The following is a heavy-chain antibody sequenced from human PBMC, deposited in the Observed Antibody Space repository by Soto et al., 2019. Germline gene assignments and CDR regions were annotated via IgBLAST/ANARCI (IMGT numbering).Heavy chain of an antibody. J-gene: IGHJ5*02. CDR1: SYTFTSYG. Sequence: QVQLVQSGAEVKKPGASVKVSCKASSYTFTSYGISWVRQAPGQGLEWMGWISAYNGNTNYAQKLQGRVTMTTDTSTSTAYMELRSLRSDDTAVYYCARGDYYDSSGWSGWFDPWGQGTLVTVSS. CDR3: ARGDYYDSSGWSGWFDP. D-gene: IGHD3-22*01. V-gene: IGHV1-18*01. CDR2: ISAYNGNT.